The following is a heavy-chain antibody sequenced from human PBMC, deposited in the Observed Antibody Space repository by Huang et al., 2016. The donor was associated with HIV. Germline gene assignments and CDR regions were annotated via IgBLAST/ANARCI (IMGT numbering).Heavy chain of an antibody. V-gene: IGHV4-34*02. CDR1: GGSLMANY. D-gene: IGHD2-2*03. J-gene: IGHJ3*02. CDR2: VDYNGTV. Sequence: QQWGTGVLKPSETLSLKCAVYGGSLMANYWTWIRQAPGKGLEWIGEVDYNGTVSHNPSLKRRLTLLVDKSRNQVSMKMTSVTAADTAIYYCVRNPISGDDAIDMWGRGTRVTVSS. CDR3: VRNPISGDDAIDM.